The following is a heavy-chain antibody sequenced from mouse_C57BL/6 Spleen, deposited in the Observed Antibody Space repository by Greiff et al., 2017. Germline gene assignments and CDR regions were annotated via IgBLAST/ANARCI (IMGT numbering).Heavy chain of an antibody. CDR3: ARNTFYDGYYVYYFDY. Sequence: VQLQQSGPGLVQPSQSLSITCTVSGFSLTSYGVHWVRQSPGKGLEWLGVIWSGGSTDYNAAFISRLSISKDNSKSQVFFKMNSLQADDTAIYYCARNTFYDGYYVYYFDYWGQGTTLTVSS. D-gene: IGHD2-3*01. J-gene: IGHJ2*01. CDR1: GFSLTSYG. V-gene: IGHV2-2*01. CDR2: IWSGGST.